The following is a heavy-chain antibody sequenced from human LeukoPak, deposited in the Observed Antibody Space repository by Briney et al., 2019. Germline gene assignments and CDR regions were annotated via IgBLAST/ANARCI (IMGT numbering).Heavy chain of an antibody. CDR2: ISRSSSYI. V-gene: IGHV3-21*01. CDR1: GFTFSSYS. J-gene: IGHJ3*01. CDR3: ARDYAKLGYCSGSSCPDALDA. D-gene: IGHD2-2*03. Sequence: GGSLRLSFAASGFTFSSYSMNWVRQAPGKGLEWVSSISRSSSYIYYADSVKGRFTISRDNAKNSLYLQMNSLRAEDTAVYYCARDYAKLGYCSGSSCPDALDAWGQGTMVTVSS.